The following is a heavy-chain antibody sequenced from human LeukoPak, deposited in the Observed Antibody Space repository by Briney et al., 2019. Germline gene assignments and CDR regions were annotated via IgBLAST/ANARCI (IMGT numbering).Heavy chain of an antibody. V-gene: IGHV3-73*01. J-gene: IGHJ6*04. Sequence: GGSLRLSCAASGFTFSGFAMHWVRQASGKGLEWVGRIRSKASNYATAYAASVKGRFTISRDDSKNTAYLQMNSLKTEDTAVYYCTRHCLGELSCRTYGMDVWGKGTTVTVSS. CDR3: TRHCLGELSCRTYGMDV. CDR1: GFTFSGFA. CDR2: IRSKASNYAT. D-gene: IGHD3-10*01.